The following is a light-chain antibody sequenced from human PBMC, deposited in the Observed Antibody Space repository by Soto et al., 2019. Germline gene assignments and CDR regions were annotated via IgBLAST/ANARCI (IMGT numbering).Light chain of an antibody. CDR1: QSVSSNY. J-gene: IGKJ5*01. CDR3: QQYGISAPIT. V-gene: IGKV3-20*01. CDR2: GAS. Sequence: EIVLTQSPGTLSLSPGERATLSCRASQSVSSNYLAWYQQKPGQAPRLLIYGASRRATGIPDRFSGSGSETDFTLTISRLEPEDFAIYYCQQYGISAPITFGQGTRLEIE.